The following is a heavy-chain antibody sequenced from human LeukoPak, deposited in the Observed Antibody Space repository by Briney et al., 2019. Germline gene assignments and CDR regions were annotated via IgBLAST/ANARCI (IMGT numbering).Heavy chain of an antibody. CDR3: ARVGNSGGYYYPLDY. V-gene: IGHV3-72*01. D-gene: IGHD3-22*01. CDR2: TRDRDKSYTT. CDR1: GFTFSDHF. Sequence: PVWSHRLSCAASGFTFSDHFIDWVRQAPPRGRAWVGCTRDRDKSYTTEYTASVKDRFTFSRDDSKNSVYRQMNSLKTEDTAVYYCARVGNSGGYYYPLDYWGQGTL. J-gene: IGHJ4*02.